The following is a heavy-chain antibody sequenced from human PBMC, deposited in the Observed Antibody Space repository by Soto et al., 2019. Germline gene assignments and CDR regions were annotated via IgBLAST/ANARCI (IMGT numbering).Heavy chain of an antibody. CDR1: GFAFSSYA. V-gene: IGHV3-23*01. CDR2: ISGSGGTT. J-gene: IGHJ6*02. Sequence: GGSLRLSCAASGFAFSSYAMIWVRQAPGKGLEWVSAISGSGGTTYYADSVKGRFTISRDNSKNTLYLQMNSLRAEDTAVYYCAKDRYSSSWYLSAFFVWGQGTTVTVSS. CDR3: AKDRYSSSWYLSAFFV. D-gene: IGHD6-13*01.